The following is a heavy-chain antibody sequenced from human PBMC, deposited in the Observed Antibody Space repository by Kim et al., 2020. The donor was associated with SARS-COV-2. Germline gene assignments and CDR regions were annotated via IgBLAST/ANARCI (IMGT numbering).Heavy chain of an antibody. CDR1: GGSIRSYY. D-gene: IGHD6-13*01. Sequence: SETLSLTCTVSGGSIRSYYWSWIRQPPGKGLEWIAYIYYSGSTNYNPSLKSRVTISVDTSKNQFSLKLSSVTAADTAVYYCASRIAAPGYYGMDVWGQGTTVTVSS. CDR2: IYYSGST. CDR3: ASRIAAPGYYGMDV. V-gene: IGHV4-59*13. J-gene: IGHJ6*02.